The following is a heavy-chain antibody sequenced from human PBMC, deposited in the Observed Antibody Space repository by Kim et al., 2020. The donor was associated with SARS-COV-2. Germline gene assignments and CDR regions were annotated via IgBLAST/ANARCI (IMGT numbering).Heavy chain of an antibody. CDR3: AREGEAYCGGDCYLFDY. CDR2: IWYDGSNK. J-gene: IGHJ4*02. CDR1: GFTFSSYG. Sequence: GGSLRLSCAASGFTFSSYGMHWVRQAPGKGLEWVAVIWYDGSNKYYADSVKGRFTISRDNSKNTLYLQMNSLRAEDTAVYYCAREGEAYCGGDCYLFDYWGQGTLVTVSS. D-gene: IGHD2-21*02. V-gene: IGHV3-33*01.